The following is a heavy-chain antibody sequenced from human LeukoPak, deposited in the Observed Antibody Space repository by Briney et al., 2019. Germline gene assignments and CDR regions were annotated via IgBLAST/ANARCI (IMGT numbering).Heavy chain of an antibody. J-gene: IGHJ4*02. CDR3: AKAPRQKYYDLLTAYLDY. V-gene: IGHV3-23*01. D-gene: IGHD3-9*01. Sequence: GGSLRLSCAASGFTFSSYAMSWVRQAPGKGLEWVSAISGSGGSTYYADSVKGRFTISRDNSKNTLYLQMNSLRAEDSAVYYCAKAPRQKYYDLLTAYLDYWGQGTLVTVSS. CDR2: ISGSGGST. CDR1: GFTFSSYA.